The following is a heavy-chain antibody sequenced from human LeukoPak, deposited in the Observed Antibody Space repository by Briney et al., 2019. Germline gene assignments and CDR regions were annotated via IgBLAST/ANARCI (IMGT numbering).Heavy chain of an antibody. Sequence: TGGSLRLSCAASGFTFSSYGMHWVRQAPGKGLEWVAVISYDGSNKYYADSVKGRFTISRDNSKNTLYLQMNSLRAEDTAVYYCAKSCEQWLVRGFDYWGQGTLVTVSS. J-gene: IGHJ4*02. D-gene: IGHD6-19*01. V-gene: IGHV3-30*18. CDR1: GFTFSSYG. CDR3: AKSCEQWLVRGFDY. CDR2: ISYDGSNK.